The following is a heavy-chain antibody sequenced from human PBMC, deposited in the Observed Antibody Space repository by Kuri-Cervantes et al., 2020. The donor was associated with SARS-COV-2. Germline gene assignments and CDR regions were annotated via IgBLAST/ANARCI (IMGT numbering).Heavy chain of an antibody. D-gene: IGHD6-25*01. CDR2: IGTAGDT. V-gene: IGHV3-13*03. Sequence: GESLKISCAACGFTFSSYDMHWGRQATGKGLEWVSAIGTAGDTYYPGSVKGQFTISRENAKNSLYLQMNSLRAEDTAVYYCARDRQRDFDYWGQGTLVTVSS. J-gene: IGHJ4*02. CDR3: ARDRQRDFDY. CDR1: GFTFSSYD.